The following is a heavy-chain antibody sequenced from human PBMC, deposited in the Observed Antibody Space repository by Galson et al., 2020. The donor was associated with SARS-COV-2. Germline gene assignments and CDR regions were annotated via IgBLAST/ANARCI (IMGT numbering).Heavy chain of an antibody. Sequence: GGSLRLSCAASGFTFSSYGMHWVRQAPGKGLEWVAVISYDGSNKYYADSVKGRFTISRDNSKNTLYLQMNSLRAEDTAVYYCAKAAAATVIGIDYCMDVWGQGTTVTVSS. D-gene: IGHD6-13*01. CDR1: GFTFSSYG. CDR3: AKAAAATVIGIDYCMDV. CDR2: ISYDGSNK. V-gene: IGHV3-30*18. J-gene: IGHJ6*02.